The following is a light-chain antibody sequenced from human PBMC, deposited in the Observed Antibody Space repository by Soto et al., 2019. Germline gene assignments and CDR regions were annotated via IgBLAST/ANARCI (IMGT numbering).Light chain of an antibody. CDR3: MQGTHWPWT. V-gene: IGKV2-30*02. CDR2: KVS. CDR1: QGLVHRSGNTS. Sequence: DVVLTQSPLSLPATLGQPASISCRSSQGLVHRSGNTSFNWFQQRPGHSPRRLIYKVSNRDSGVPDRFSGSGSATNFTLKISRVEAEDVAVYYCMQGTHWPWTFGQGTKVEI. J-gene: IGKJ1*01.